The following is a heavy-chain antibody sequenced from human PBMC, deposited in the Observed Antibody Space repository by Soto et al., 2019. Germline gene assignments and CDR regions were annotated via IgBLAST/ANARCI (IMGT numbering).Heavy chain of an antibody. D-gene: IGHD6-13*01. V-gene: IGHV4-59*01. CDR3: ARTPEGSWPNWFHP. CDR1: GGSISYYY. J-gene: IGHJ5*02. CDR2: IYHRGST. Sequence: PSETLSLTCTVSGGSISYYYWSWIRQPPGKGLEWIGYIYHRGSTNYTPSLKSRVTISVDTSKNQLSLKLGSVTAADTAVYYCARTPEGSWPNWFHPWGQGTLVTVS.